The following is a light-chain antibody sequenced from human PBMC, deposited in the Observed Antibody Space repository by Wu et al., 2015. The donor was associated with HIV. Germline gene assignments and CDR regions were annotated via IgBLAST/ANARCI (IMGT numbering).Light chain of an antibody. CDR3: QQVNGYPLT. CDR1: QSVSSSY. V-gene: IGKV3-20*01. CDR2: GAS. J-gene: IGKJ4*01. Sequence: IVLTQSPGTLSLSPGERATLSCRASQSVSSSYLAWYQQRPGQAPRLLIYGASSRATGIPDRFSGSGSGTAFTLTISRLEPEDFATYYCQQVNGYPLTFGGGTKVEIK.